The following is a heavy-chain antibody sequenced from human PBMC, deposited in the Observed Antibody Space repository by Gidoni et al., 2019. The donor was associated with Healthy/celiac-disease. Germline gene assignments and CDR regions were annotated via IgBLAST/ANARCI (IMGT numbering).Heavy chain of an antibody. V-gene: IGHV3-33*01. J-gene: IGHJ4*02. D-gene: IGHD6-19*01. CDR1: GFTFSSSG. CDR2: IWYDGSNK. Sequence: QVQLVESGGGVVQPGRSLRPSCAASGFTFSSSGMHWVRQAPGKGLTWVAVIWYDGSNKYYADSVKGRFTISRDNSKNTLYLQMNSRRAEDTAVYYCARDGVAGTGDYWGQGTLVTVSS. CDR3: ARDGVAGTGDY.